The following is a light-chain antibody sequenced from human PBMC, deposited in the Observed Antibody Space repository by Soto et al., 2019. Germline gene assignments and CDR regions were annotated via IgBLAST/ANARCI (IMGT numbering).Light chain of an antibody. CDR1: QSISSW. CDR2: KAS. CDR3: QQTRSYPST. J-gene: IGKJ4*01. V-gene: IGKV1-5*03. Sequence: DIQIVRFPFSPSASEGDRVPVTCRASQSISSWLAWYQQKPRKAPKLLIYKASTLESGVPSNFSGSGSGTEFTLTISSLQAEDFATYYCQQTRSYPSTFGGGTKVDIK.